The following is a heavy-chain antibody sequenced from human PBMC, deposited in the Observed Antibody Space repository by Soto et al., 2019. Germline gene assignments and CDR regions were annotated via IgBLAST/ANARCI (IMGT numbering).Heavy chain of an antibody. J-gene: IGHJ4*02. CDR3: ALDSLALFDS. D-gene: IGHD5-12*01. Sequence: WTWIRQPPGKGLEWIGYIHSSGSTLYNPSLKSRVFISVDTSMNQFSLKLTSVTAADTALYFCALDSLALFDSWGQGTLVTVSS. CDR2: IHSSGST. V-gene: IGHV4-59*01.